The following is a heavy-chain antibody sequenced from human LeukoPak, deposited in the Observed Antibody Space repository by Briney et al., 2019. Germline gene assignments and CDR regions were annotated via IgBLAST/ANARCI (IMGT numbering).Heavy chain of an antibody. CDR3: AKDHRGYCSGRNCYSHY. CDR2: IRYDGNYK. J-gene: IGHJ4*02. CDR1: GFTFTNYG. V-gene: IGHV3-30*02. D-gene: IGHD2-15*01. Sequence: HPGGSLGLSCAASGFTFTNYGMHWLRQAPGKGLEWVAFIRYDGNYKFFADSVKGRFAISRDNSNSTVFLQMNSLRAEDTAVYYCAKDHRGYCSGRNCYSHYWGQGTLVTVSS.